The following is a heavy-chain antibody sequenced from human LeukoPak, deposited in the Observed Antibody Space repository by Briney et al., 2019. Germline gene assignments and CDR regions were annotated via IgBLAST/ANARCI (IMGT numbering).Heavy chain of an antibody. D-gene: IGHD2-15*01. J-gene: IGHJ5*02. CDR2: IYYSGST. CDR3: ARERIRGSPNWFDP. V-gene: IGHV4-39*07. CDR1: GGSISSSSYY. Sequence: SETLSLTCTVSGGSISSSSYYWGWIRQPPGKGLEWIGSIYYSGSTYYNPSLKSRVTISVDTSKNQFSLKLSSVTAADSAVYYCARERIRGSPNWFDPWGQGTLVTVSS.